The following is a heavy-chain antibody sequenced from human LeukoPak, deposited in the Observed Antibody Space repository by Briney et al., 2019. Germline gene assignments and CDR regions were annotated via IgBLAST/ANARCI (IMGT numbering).Heavy chain of an antibody. D-gene: IGHD3-22*01. Sequence: YYWSWIRQPPGTGLEWIGYIYYSGSTYYNPSLKSRVTISVDTSKNQFSLQLSSVTAADTAVYYCARGGYPGGYYRLDYWGQGTLVTVSS. V-gene: IGHV4-30-4*01. CDR1: YY. CDR2: IYYSGST. CDR3: ARGGYPGGYYRLDY. J-gene: IGHJ4*02.